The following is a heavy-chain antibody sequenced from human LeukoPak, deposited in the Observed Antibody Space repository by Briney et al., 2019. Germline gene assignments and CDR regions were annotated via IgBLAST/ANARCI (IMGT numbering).Heavy chain of an antibody. V-gene: IGHV3-66*02. D-gene: IGHD1-26*01. Sequence: GGSLRLSCAASGFTVSSNYMSWVRQAPGKGLEWVSVIYSGGSTYYADSVKGRFSISRDSSKNILYLQMNSLRAEDTAVYYCARGLGAHSLIYWGQGTLVTVSS. CDR2: IYSGGST. CDR1: GFTVSSNY. J-gene: IGHJ4*02. CDR3: ARGLGAHSLIY.